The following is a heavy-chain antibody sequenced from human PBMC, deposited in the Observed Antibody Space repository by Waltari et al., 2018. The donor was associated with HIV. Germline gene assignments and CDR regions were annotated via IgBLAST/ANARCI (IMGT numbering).Heavy chain of an antibody. D-gene: IGHD2-21*02. CDR3: ARGVNLRCTGDCYSAY. CDR2: IRSKPYGGTR. CDR1: GFNFGAYA. J-gene: IGHJ4*02. V-gene: IGHV3-49*03. Sequence: LVESGGGLVQLGRSLRLSCKASGFNFGAYAVTWFRQAPGKGLEWVGFIRSKPYGGTREYAASVKGRFTISRDDSKNIAFLQMDSLKIEDTAVYYCARGVNLRCTGDCYSAYWGQGTLVTVSS.